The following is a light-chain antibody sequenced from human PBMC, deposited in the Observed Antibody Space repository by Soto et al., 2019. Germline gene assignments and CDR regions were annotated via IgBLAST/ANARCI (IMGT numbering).Light chain of an antibody. V-gene: IGLV2-14*01. J-gene: IGLJ2*01. CDR2: DVS. CDR3: SSYTSRSKGV. Sequence: QSALTQPASVSGSPGQSIAISCTGTSSDVGGYNYVSWYQQHPGKAPKLMIYDVSNRPSGVSNRFSGSKSGNTASLTISGLQAEDEAEYYRSSYTSRSKGVFVGGTKLTVL. CDR1: SSDVGGYNY.